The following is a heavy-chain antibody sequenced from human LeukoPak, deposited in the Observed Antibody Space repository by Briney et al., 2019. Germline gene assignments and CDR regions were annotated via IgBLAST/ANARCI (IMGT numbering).Heavy chain of an antibody. CDR1: GFTVSSNY. Sequence: GGSLRLSCAASGFTVSSNYMNWVRQAPGKGLEWVSSITSSGTYIYYVDSVKGRFTVSRDNAKNSLYLQMNSLRAEDTAMYYCARDLRGYDSSWFDPWGQGTLVTVSS. CDR2: ITSSGTYI. J-gene: IGHJ5*02. CDR3: ARDLRGYDSSWFDP. V-gene: IGHV3-21*01. D-gene: IGHD5-12*01.